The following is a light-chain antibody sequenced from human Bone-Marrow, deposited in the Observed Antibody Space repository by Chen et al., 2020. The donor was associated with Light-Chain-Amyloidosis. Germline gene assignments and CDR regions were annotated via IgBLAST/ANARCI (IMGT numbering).Light chain of an antibody. CDR3: GSYTTTNTLV. Sequence: QSALTQPASVSGSPGQSVTISCTGSNSDVGAHKYVSWYQQSPGKAPKLIIYDVSERPSGLSYRFSGSKSGNTASLTIYGLQAEDEADYYCGSYTTTNTLVFGGGTKLTVL. CDR1: NSDVGAHKY. V-gene: IGLV2-14*03. J-gene: IGLJ3*02. CDR2: DVS.